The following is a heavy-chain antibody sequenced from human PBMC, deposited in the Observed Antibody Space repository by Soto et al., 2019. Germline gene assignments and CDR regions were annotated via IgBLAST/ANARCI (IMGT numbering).Heavy chain of an antibody. Sequence: VGSLRLSCAASGFTFRSHAMRWVRQAPGKGLEWVSAISGSGGSTYYADSVKGRFTISRDNSKNTLYLQMNSLRAEDTAVYYCAKDHAPEGSYRPDALDIWVQGKLVTVS. CDR3: AKDHAPEGSYRPDALDI. CDR2: ISGSGGST. V-gene: IGHV3-23*01. CDR1: GFTFRSHA. D-gene: IGHD1-26*01. J-gene: IGHJ3*02.